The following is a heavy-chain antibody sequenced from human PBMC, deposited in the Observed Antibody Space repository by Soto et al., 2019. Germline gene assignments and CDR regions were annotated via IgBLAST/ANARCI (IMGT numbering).Heavy chain of an antibody. D-gene: IGHD2-8*01. J-gene: IGHJ6*02. Sequence: EVQLVQSGAEVKKPGESLKISCKGSGYSFTSYWIGWVRQMPGKGLEWMGIIYPGDSDTRYSPSFQGQVTISADKSISXASLQWSRLKASDTAMYYCARHQDCTNGVCYYGMDVWGQGTTVTVSS. V-gene: IGHV5-51*01. CDR2: IYPGDSDT. CDR3: ARHQDCTNGVCYYGMDV. CDR1: GYSFTSYW.